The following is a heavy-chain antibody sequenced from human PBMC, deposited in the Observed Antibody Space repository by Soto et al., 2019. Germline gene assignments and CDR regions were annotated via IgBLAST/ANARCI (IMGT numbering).Heavy chain of an antibody. V-gene: IGHV1-69*01. CDR1: GGTFSSYA. CDR2: IIPIFGTA. Sequence: QVQLVQSGAEVKKPGSSVKVSCKASGGTFSSYAISWVRQAPGQWLEWMGGIIPIFGTANYAQKFQGRVTITADESTSTAYMELSSLRSEDTAVYYCARDGGYCSGGSCYDWFDPWGQGTLVTVSS. J-gene: IGHJ5*02. D-gene: IGHD2-15*01. CDR3: ARDGGYCSGGSCYDWFDP.